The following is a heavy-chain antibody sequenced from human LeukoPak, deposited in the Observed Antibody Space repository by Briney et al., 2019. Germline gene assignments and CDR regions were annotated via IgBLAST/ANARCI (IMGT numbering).Heavy chain of an antibody. Sequence: PSETLSLTCTVSGAYISSSNYYWGWIRQPPGKGLEWIGNFYYSGNTYYNPSLKSRVAVSVDTSKNQFSLKLSSVTAADTAVYYCALVMVVNSFIDYWGRGILVTVSS. CDR3: ALVMVVNSFIDY. D-gene: IGHD2-15*01. CDR2: FYYSGNT. V-gene: IGHV4-39*01. J-gene: IGHJ4*02. CDR1: GAYISSSNYY.